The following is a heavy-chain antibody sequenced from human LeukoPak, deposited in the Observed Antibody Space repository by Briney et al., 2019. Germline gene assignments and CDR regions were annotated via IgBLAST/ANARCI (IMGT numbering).Heavy chain of an antibody. V-gene: IGHV1-46*01. CDR3: ARAYGLDAFDI. CDR1: GYTFTSYY. J-gene: IGHJ3*02. Sequence: ASVKVSCKASGYTFTSYYMHWVRQAPGQGLEWMGIINPSGGSTSCAQKFQGRVTMTRDTSTSTVYMELSSLRSEDTAVYYCARAYGLDAFDIWGQGTMVTVSS. D-gene: IGHD4-17*01. CDR2: INPSGGST.